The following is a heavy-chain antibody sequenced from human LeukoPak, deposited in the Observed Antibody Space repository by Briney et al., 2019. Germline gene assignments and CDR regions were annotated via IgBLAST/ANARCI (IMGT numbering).Heavy chain of an antibody. CDR3: AGVFSGRRPFEL. J-gene: IGHJ4*02. D-gene: IGHD3-10*01. V-gene: IGHV4-59*01. Sequence: PSETLSLTCTVPGGSINSYYWNWIRQPPGKGLEWIGYIYYSGTTNYNPSLKSRVTTSIDTSKKQFSLKLSSVTAADTAVYYCAGVFSGRRPFELWGQGTLVTVSS. CDR2: IYYSGTT. CDR1: GGSINSYY.